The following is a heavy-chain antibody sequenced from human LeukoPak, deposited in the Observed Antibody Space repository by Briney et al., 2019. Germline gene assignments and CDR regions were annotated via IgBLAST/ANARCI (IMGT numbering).Heavy chain of an antibody. CDR2: IYPPDSDA. J-gene: IGHJ5*02. V-gene: IGHV5-51*01. CDR3: ARLSDYGFNWFDP. CDR1: GSPFATYW. D-gene: IGHD3-3*01. Sequence: GESLETSCQGPGSPFATYWFAWVRQLPGKGLGWMGIIYPPDSDAKFRPSCQGLVTISADKSINTAYLQWRSLKASDAAMYYCARLSDYGFNWFDPWGQGTLVTAS.